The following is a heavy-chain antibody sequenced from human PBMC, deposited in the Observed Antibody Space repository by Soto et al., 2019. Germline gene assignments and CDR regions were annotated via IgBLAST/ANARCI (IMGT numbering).Heavy chain of an antibody. D-gene: IGHD3-10*01. CDR2: ISAYNGNT. V-gene: IGHV1-18*04. CDR1: GYTFTSYG. Sequence: ASVKVSCKASGYTFTSYGISWVRQAPGQGLEWMGWISAYNGNTNYAQKLQGRVTMTTDTSTSTAYMELRSLRSDDTAVYYCARATYYYGSGSYPDYWGQGTLATV. J-gene: IGHJ4*02. CDR3: ARATYYYGSGSYPDY.